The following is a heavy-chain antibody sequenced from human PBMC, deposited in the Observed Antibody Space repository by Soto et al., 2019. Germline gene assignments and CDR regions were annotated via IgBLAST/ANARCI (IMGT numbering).Heavy chain of an antibody. CDR1: GYTFTSYG. J-gene: IGHJ5*02. V-gene: IGHV1-18*01. CDR2: ISAYNGNT. CDR3: ARVSDIVVVPAAQNWFDP. Sequence: ASVKVYCKASGYTFTSYGISWGRQAPGEGREWMGWISAYNGNTNYAQKLQGRVTMTTDTSTSTAYMELRSLRSDDTAVYYCARVSDIVVVPAAQNWFDPWGQGTLVTLSS. D-gene: IGHD2-2*01.